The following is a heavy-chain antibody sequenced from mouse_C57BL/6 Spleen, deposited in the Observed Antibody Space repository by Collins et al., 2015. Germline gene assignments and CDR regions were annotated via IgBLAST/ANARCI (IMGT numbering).Heavy chain of an antibody. V-gene: IGHV1-19*01. CDR1: GYTFTDHY. Sequence: EVQLQQSGPELVKPGASVKISCKASGYTFTDHYMNWVKQSHGKSLEWIGVINPYNGGTSYNQKFKGKATLTVDKSSSTAYMELNSLTSEDSAVYYCAPYYDYDVYWGQGTTLTVSS. D-gene: IGHD2-4*01. J-gene: IGHJ2*01. CDR2: INPYNGGT. CDR3: APYYDYDVY.